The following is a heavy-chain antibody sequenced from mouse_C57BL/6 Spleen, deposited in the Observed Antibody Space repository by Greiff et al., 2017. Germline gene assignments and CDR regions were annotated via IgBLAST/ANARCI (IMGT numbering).Heavy chain of an antibody. CDR1: GFTFSSYA. Sequence: DVKLVESGGGLVKPGGSLKLSCAASGFTFSSYAMSWVRQTPEKRLEWVATISDGGSYTYYPDNVKGRFTISRDNAKNNLYLQMSHLKSEDTAMYYCALYYYGSSDAMDYWGQGTSVTVSS. V-gene: IGHV5-4*03. D-gene: IGHD1-1*01. J-gene: IGHJ4*01. CDR2: ISDGGSYT. CDR3: ALYYYGSSDAMDY.